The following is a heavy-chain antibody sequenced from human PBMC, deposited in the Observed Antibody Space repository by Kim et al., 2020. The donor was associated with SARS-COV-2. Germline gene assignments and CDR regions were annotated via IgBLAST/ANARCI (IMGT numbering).Heavy chain of an antibody. Sequence: ANSVKGRFTISTDNSKNMMYLQMNSLRAEGTAVYYCTRDPDYSKGASFDYWGQGTLVTVSS. CDR3: TRDPDYSKGASFDY. V-gene: IGHV3-74*01. D-gene: IGHD4-4*01. J-gene: IGHJ4*02.